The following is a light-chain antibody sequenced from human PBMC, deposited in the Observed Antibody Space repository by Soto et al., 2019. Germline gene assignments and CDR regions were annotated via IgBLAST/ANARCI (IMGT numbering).Light chain of an antibody. CDR1: QSINRH. CDR3: QQYDNWPWT. Sequence: EIVLTQSPATLSLSPGERATLSCRASQSINRHLARYRQKPGQAPRLLIYGASSRATGIPARFSGSGSGREFTLTISSLQSEDFAVYYCQQYDNWPWTFGQGTKVDIK. CDR2: GAS. J-gene: IGKJ1*01. V-gene: IGKV3-15*01.